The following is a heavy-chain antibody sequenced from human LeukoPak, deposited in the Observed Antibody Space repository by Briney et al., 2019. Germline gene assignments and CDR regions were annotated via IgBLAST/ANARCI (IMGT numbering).Heavy chain of an antibody. CDR3: ARRRNYYGSGSSHSYYFDY. CDR1: GGSISSSNW. V-gene: IGHV4-4*02. CDR2: IYHSGST. J-gene: IGHJ4*02. Sequence: SETLSLTCAVSGGSISSSNWWSWVRQPPGKGLEWIGEIYHSGSTNYNPSLKSRVTISVDTSKNQFSLKLSSVTAADTAVYYCARRRNYYGSGSSHSYYFDYWGQGTLVTVSS. D-gene: IGHD3-10*01.